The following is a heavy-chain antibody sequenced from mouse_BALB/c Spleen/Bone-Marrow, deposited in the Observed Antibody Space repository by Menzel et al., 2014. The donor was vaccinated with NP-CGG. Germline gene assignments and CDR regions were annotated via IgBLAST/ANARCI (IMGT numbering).Heavy chain of an antibody. CDR2: IWNDGST. J-gene: IGHJ2*02. Sequence: VQRVESGPGLVSPSQRLSIPCTISGFSLTSYGLHWVRQPPGKGLEWLTVIWNDGSTTYNSALKSRLTISKDNSKSQVFLKMNSLQTDDTGMYYCAEHGGGYFDYWGQGTSLTVSS. CDR1: GFSLTSYG. V-gene: IGHV2-6-1*01. CDR3: AEHGGGYFDY.